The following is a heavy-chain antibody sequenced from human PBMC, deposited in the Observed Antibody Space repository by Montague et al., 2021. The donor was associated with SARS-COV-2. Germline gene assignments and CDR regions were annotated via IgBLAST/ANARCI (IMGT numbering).Heavy chain of an antibody. Sequence: SLRLSCAASGFTFSSYSMNWVRQAPGKGLEWVAVISYDGSNKYXXXSXXXRFXISRDNSKNTLYLQMNSLRAEDTAVYYCARGIHYYDSSGYYYAPYYYYGMDVWGQGTTVTVSS. V-gene: IGHV3-30*03. J-gene: IGHJ6*02. CDR2: ISYDGSNK. CDR3: ARGIHYYDSSGYYYAPYYYYGMDV. D-gene: IGHD3-22*01. CDR1: GFTFSSYS.